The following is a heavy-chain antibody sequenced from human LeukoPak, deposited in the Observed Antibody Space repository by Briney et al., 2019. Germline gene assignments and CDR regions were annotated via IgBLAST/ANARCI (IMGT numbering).Heavy chain of an antibody. CDR3: ARGSGSSSSGIDY. D-gene: IGHD6-6*01. Sequence: SVKVSCKASGGTFSSYAISWVRQAPGQGLEWMGRIIPILGIANYAQKLQGRVTLTTDTSTSTAYMELRSLRSDDTAVYYCARGSGSSSSGIDYWGQGTLVTVSS. V-gene: IGHV1-69*04. CDR2: IIPILGIA. CDR1: GGTFSSYA. J-gene: IGHJ4*02.